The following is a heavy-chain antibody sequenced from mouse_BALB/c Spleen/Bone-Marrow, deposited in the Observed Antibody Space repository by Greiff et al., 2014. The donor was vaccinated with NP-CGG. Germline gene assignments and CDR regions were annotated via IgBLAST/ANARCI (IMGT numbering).Heavy chain of an antibody. V-gene: IGHV14-4*02. CDR2: IDPENGDT. Sequence: EVQLQQSGAELVRSGASVKLSCTASGFNIKDYYMHWVKQRPEQGLEWIGWIDPENGDTEYAPKFQGKATMTADTSSNTAYLQFSSLTSEDTAVYCCNAWGYVDYWGQGTTLTVSS. CDR1: GFNIKDYY. CDR3: NAWGYVDY. J-gene: IGHJ2*01.